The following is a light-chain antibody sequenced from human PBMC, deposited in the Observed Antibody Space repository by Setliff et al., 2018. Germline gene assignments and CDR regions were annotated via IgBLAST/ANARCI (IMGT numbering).Light chain of an antibody. CDR2: EVS. Sequence: QSALTQPASVSGSPGQSITISCTGTSSYVGYYNYVSWYQQHPGEAPQLKIYEVSNRPSGVSDRFTGSKSGNTASLTISGLQAGDEADYYCSSHSSTGTYVFGTGTKVTVL. CDR3: SSHSSTGTYV. CDR1: SSYVGYYNY. J-gene: IGLJ1*01. V-gene: IGLV2-14*01.